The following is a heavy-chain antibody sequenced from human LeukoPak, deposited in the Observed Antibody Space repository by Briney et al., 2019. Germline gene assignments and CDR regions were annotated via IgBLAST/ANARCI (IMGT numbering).Heavy chain of an antibody. Sequence: GGSLILSCAASGFTFSSYAMSWVRQAPGKGLEWVSAISGSGGSTYYADSVKGRFTISRDNSKNTLYLQMNSLRAEDTAVYYCATRGITMIVVVITSYFDYWGQGTLVTVSS. V-gene: IGHV3-23*01. CDR2: ISGSGGST. D-gene: IGHD3-22*01. CDR3: ATRGITMIVVVITSYFDY. CDR1: GFTFSSYA. J-gene: IGHJ4*02.